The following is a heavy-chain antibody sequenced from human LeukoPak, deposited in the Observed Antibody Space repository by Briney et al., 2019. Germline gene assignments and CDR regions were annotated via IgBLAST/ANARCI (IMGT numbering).Heavy chain of an antibody. CDR1: GFTFSSYG. V-gene: IGHV3-30*18. CDR2: ISHDGSNK. CDR3: AKEGSIFGVVIMSLGMDV. D-gene: IGHD3-3*01. Sequence: GGSLRLSCAASGFTFSSYGMHWVRQAPGKGLEWVAVISHDGSNKYYADSVKGRFTISRDNSKNTLYLQMNSLRAEDTAVYYCAKEGSIFGVVIMSLGMDVWGQGTTVTVSS. J-gene: IGHJ6*02.